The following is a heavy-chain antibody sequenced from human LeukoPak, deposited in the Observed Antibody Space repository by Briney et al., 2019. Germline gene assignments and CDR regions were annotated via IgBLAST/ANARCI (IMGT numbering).Heavy chain of an antibody. D-gene: IGHD6-25*01. CDR3: AKDSGHTPFDN. J-gene: IGHJ4*02. CDR1: GFTVSTFY. V-gene: IGHV3-53*01. CDR2: IKSAGAT. Sequence: PGGSLRLSCAVSGFTVSTFYMSWVRLAPGKGLEWVSTIKSAGATHYSDSVKGRFTISRDSSNNVLFLQMNSLRVDDTAVYYCAKDSGHTPFDNWGQGTLVTVSS.